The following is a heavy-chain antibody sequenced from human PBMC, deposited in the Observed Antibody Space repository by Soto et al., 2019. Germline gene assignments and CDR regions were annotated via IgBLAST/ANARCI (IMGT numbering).Heavy chain of an antibody. Sequence: QVQLQESGPGLVKPSETLSLTCTVSGGSVSSGSYYWSWIRQPPGKGLEWIGYIYYSGSTKYNPSLKSRVTISVDTSKNQFSLKLSSVTAADTAVYYCARAGLGDGSDYWGQGTLSPSPQ. D-gene: IGHD1-26*01. J-gene: IGHJ4*02. CDR1: GGSVSSGSYY. V-gene: IGHV4-61*01. CDR3: ARAGLGDGSDY. CDR2: IYYSGST.